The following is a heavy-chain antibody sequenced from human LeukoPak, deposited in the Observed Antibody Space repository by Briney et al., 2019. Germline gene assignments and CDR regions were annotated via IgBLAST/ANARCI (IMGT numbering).Heavy chain of an antibody. CDR2: ISGSGGST. Sequence: PGGSLRLSCAASGFTLSSYAMSRVRQAPGKGLEWVSAISGSGGSTYYADSVKGRFTISRDNSKNTLYLQMNSLRAEDTAVYYCAKDTGFTRPTSYSSSSYFDYWGQGTLVTVSS. CDR1: GFTLSSYA. CDR3: AKDTGFTRPTSYSSSSYFDY. V-gene: IGHV3-23*01. D-gene: IGHD6-13*01. J-gene: IGHJ4*02.